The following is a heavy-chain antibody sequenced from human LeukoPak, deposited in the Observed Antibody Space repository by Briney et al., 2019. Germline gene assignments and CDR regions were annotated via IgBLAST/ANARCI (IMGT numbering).Heavy chain of an antibody. CDR1: GYTFTSYD. CDR2: MNPNSGNT. Sequence: ASVKVSCKASGYTFTSYDINWVRQATGQGLEWMGWMNPNSGNTGYAQKFQGRVTMTRNTSISTAYMELSSLRSEDTAVYYCARGSSGWSSSDYYYYMDVWGKGTTVTISS. CDR3: ARGSSGWSSSDYYYYMDV. J-gene: IGHJ6*03. V-gene: IGHV1-8*01. D-gene: IGHD6-19*01.